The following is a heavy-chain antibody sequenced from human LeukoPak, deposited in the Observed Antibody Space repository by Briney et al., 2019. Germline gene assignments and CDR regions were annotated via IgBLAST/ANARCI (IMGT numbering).Heavy chain of an antibody. CDR2: INHSGST. J-gene: IGHJ5*02. V-gene: IGHV4-34*01. CDR3: ARSQKYSSGLWRVGHNWFDP. D-gene: IGHD6-19*01. Sequence: SETLSLTCAVYGGSFSGYYWSWIRQPPGKGLEWIGEINHSGSTNYNPSLKSRVTISVDTSKNQFSLKLSSVTAADTAVYYCARSQKYSSGLWRVGHNWFDPWGQGTLVTVSS. CDR1: GGSFSGYY.